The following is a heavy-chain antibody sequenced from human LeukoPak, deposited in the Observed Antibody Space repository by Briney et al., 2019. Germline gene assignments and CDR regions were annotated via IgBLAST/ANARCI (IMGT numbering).Heavy chain of an antibody. CDR2: ISWNSGSI. V-gene: IGHV3-9*01. CDR3: AKGGVYYDSSGYRTPDAFDI. Sequence: GGSLRLSCAASGFTFDDYAMHWVRQAPGKGLEWVSGISWNSGSIGYADSVKGRFTISRDNAKNSLYLQMNSLRAEDTALYYCAKGGVYYDSSGYRTPDAFDIWGQGTMVTVSS. J-gene: IGHJ3*02. D-gene: IGHD3-22*01. CDR1: GFTFDDYA.